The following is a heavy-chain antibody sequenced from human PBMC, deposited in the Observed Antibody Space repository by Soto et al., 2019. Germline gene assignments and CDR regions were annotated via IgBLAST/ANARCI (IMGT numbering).Heavy chain of an antibody. J-gene: IGHJ6*02. D-gene: IGHD6-6*01. Sequence: QVQLVQSGAEVKKPGASVTVSCKASGYTFNTYLIAWVRQAPGQGLEWMGWISISTGDTDYAQNLQGRVTLTTDPSSSTAYMELKSLRPDDTALYYCARDGPGRPYGMDVWGQGTPVIASS. CDR1: GYTFNTYL. V-gene: IGHV1-18*01. CDR2: ISISTGDT. CDR3: ARDGPGRPYGMDV.